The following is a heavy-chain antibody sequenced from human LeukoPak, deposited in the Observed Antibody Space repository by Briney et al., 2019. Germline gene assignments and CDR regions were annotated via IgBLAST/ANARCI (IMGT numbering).Heavy chain of an antibody. CDR2: IIPIFGTA. CDR1: GGTFSSYA. V-gene: IGHV1-69*05. J-gene: IGHJ6*03. Sequence: ASVKVSCKASGGTFSSYAISWVRQAPGQGLEWVGGIIPIFGTANYAQKFQGRVTITTDESTSTAYMELSSLRSEDTAVYYCASGYCSGGSCPPSSYYYYMDVWGKGTTVTVSS. CDR3: ASGYCSGGSCPPSSYYYYMDV. D-gene: IGHD2-15*01.